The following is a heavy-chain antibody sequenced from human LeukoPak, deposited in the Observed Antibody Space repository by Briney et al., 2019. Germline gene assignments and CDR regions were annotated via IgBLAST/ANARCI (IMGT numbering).Heavy chain of an antibody. Sequence: SETLSLTCAVYGGSFSGYYWSWIRQPPGKGLEWIGEINHSGSTNYNPSLKSRVTISVDTSKNQFSLKLSSVTAADTAVYYCARDERYDAFDIWGQGTMVTVSS. CDR1: GGSFSGYY. CDR2: INHSGST. J-gene: IGHJ3*02. CDR3: ARDERYDAFDI. V-gene: IGHV4-34*01.